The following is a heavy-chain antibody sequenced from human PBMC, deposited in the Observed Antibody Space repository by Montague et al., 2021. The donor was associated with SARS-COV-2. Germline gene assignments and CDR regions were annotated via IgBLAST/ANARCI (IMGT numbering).Heavy chain of an antibody. V-gene: IGHV4-34*01. CDR3: ARGVQSESPYRGGFYYLDV. J-gene: IGHJ4*02. CDR1: NGSFGSYY. CDR2: ISHDGSA. D-gene: IGHD3-3*01. Sequence: SETLSLTCAVYNGSFGSYYWTWIRQPPGTGLEWIGEISHDGSARFHPSLNSRLNIFLGSSGVSLSLTSVTAADTGVYYCARGVQSESPYRGGFYYLDVWAQGTLVTVSS.